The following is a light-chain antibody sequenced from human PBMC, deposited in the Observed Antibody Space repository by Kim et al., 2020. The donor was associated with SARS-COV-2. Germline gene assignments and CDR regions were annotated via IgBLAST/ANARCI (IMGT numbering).Light chain of an antibody. CDR1: QDIGSY. V-gene: IGKV1-33*01. J-gene: IGKJ4*01. CDR3: QQYSYLPPLT. Sequence: SVGDRLHFTYQASQDIGSYLNWYHQKPGKAPKLLVFDASTLQRGVPSRFSGSGSGTDFSFTITNLQPEDVGTYYCQQYSYLPPLTFGGGTKVDIK. CDR2: DAS.